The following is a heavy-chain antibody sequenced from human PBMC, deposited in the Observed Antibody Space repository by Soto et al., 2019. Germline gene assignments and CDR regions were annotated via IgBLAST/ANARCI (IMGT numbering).Heavy chain of an antibody. CDR3: ARHFSVDYFDY. CDR2: IYYSGST. V-gene: IGHV4-31*03. CDR1: GGSISSGGYY. Sequence: PSETLSLTCTVSGGSISSGGYYWSWIRQHPGKGLEWIGYIYYSGSTYYNPSLKSRVTISVDTSKNQFSLKLSSVTAADTAVYYCARHFSVDYFDYWGQGALVTASS. J-gene: IGHJ4*02.